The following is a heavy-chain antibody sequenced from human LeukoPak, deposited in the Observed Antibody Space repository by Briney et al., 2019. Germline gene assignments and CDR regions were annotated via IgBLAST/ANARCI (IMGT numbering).Heavy chain of an antibody. CDR3: AKDPNTYYYDTSGYYFHY. CDR2: ISGSGGST. CDR1: GFTFSSYA. J-gene: IGHJ4*02. Sequence: GGSLRLSCAASGFTFSSYAMSWVRQAPGKGLEWVSSISGSGGSTYYADSVKGRFTISRNNSKITLYLQMNSLRAEDTAVYYRAKDPNTYYYDTSGYYFHYWGQGTLVTVSS. D-gene: IGHD3-22*01. V-gene: IGHV3-23*01.